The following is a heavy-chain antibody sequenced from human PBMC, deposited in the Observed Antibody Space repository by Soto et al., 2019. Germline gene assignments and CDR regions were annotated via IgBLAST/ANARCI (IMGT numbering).Heavy chain of an antibody. CDR3: ARDRQSTPWYAADY. V-gene: IGHV3-21*01. CDR2: ISGSGGYI. J-gene: IGHJ4*02. D-gene: IGHD6-13*01. Sequence: GGSLRLSCEGSGFTFSSYSMNWVRQAPGKGLEWVSSISGSGGYIYYADSVKGRFTISRDNAKNSLYLQMTSLRDEDTALYYCARDRQSTPWYAADYWGQGSLVTVPS. CDR1: GFTFSSYS.